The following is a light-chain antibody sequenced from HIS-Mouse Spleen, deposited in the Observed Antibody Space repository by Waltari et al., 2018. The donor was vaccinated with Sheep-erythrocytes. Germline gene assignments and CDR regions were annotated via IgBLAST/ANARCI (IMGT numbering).Light chain of an antibody. CDR1: SSDVGGYNY. CDR2: DVS. CDR3: SSYAGSNNWV. Sequence: QSALTQPPSASGSPGQSVTISCTGTSSDVGGYNYVSWYQQHPGKAPKLMIYDVSKRPSGVPDRFSGSNSGNTASLTVSGLQAEDEADYYCSSYAGSNNWVFGGGTKLTVL. J-gene: IGLJ3*02. V-gene: IGLV2-8*01.